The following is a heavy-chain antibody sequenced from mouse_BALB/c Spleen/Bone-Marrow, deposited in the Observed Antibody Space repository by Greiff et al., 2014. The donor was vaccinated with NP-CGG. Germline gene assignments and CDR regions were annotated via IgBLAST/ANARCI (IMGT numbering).Heavy chain of an antibody. V-gene: IGHV2-6-4*01. CDR2: IWGGGNT. CDR1: GFSLSRYN. D-gene: IGHD1-1*01. J-gene: IGHJ4*01. Sequence: QVQLQQSGPGQVAPSQSLSITCTVSGFSLSRYNVHWVRQPPGKGLEWLGVIWGGGNTDYNSGLKSRLSISKDNSKSQVFLKMNSLQTDDTAMYHCARFITTGAMDYWGQGTSVTVSS. CDR3: ARFITTGAMDY.